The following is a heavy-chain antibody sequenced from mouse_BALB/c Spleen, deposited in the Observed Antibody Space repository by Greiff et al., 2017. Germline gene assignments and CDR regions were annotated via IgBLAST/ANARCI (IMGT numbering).Heavy chain of an antibody. J-gene: IGHJ3*01. CDR3: ARQTIHEDWFAY. CDR2: ISSGGSYT. CDR1: GFTFSSYG. D-gene: IGHD1-1*02. Sequence: EVQLVESGGDLVKPGGSLNLSCAASGFTFSSYGMSWVRQTPDKRLEWVATISSGGSYTYYPDSVKGRFTISRDNAKNTLYLQMSSLKSEDTAMYYCARQTIHEDWFAYWGQGTLVTVSA. V-gene: IGHV5-6*01.